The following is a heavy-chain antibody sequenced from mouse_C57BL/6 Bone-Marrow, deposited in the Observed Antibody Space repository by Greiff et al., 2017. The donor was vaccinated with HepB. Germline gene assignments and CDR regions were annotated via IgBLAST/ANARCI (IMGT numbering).Heavy chain of an antibody. CDR2: IYPRSGNT. V-gene: IGHV1-81*01. CDR1: GYTFTSYG. CDR3: ARKGSSYWYFDV. J-gene: IGHJ1*03. Sequence: VKLMESGAELARPGASVKLSCKASGYTFTSYGISWVKQRTGQGLEWIGEIYPRSGNTYYNEKFKGKATLTADKSSSTAYMELRSLTSEDSAVYFCARKGSSYWYFDVWGTGTTVTVSS. D-gene: IGHD1-1*01.